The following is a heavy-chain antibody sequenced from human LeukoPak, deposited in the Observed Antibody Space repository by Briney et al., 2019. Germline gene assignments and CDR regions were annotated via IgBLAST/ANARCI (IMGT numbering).Heavy chain of an antibody. V-gene: IGHV3-23*01. J-gene: IGHJ4*02. CDR3: AKDHTYYYDSSGY. CDR2: ISGSGGST. CDR1: GFTFSSYA. D-gene: IGHD3-22*01. Sequence: GGSLRLSCAASGFTFSSYAMSWVRQAPGKGLEWVSAISGSGGSTYYADSVKGRFTISRDNSKNTLYLQMNSLRAEDTAAYYCAKDHTYYYDSSGYRGQGTLVTVSS.